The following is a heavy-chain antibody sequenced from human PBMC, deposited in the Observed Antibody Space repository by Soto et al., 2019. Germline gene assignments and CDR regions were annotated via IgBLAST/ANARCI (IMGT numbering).Heavy chain of an antibody. V-gene: IGHV5-51*03. CDR3: ARPIGMTTVTPGLFDY. J-gene: IGHJ4*02. CDR2: IYPGDSDT. D-gene: IGHD4-4*01. Sequence: EVQLVQSGAEVKKPGESLKISCKGSGYSFTSYWIGWVRQMPGKGLEWMGIIYPGDSDTRYSPSFQGQVTISADKSISTAYLQWSSLKASDTAMYYCARPIGMTTVTPGLFDYWGQGTLVTVSS. CDR1: GYSFTSYW.